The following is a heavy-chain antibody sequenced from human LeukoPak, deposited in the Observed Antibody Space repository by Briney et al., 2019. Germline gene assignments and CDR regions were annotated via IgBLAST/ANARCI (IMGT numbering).Heavy chain of an antibody. CDR3: ASTGPYSSSWAPAYGMDV. D-gene: IGHD6-13*01. J-gene: IGHJ6*02. CDR2: FDPEDGET. Sequence: ASVKVSCKVSGYTLTELSMHWVRQAPGKGLEWMGGFDPEDGETIYAQKFQGRVTMTEDTSTDTAYMELSSLRSEDTAVYYCASTGPYSSSWAPAYGMDVWGLGTTVTVSS. V-gene: IGHV1-24*01. CDR1: GYTLTELS.